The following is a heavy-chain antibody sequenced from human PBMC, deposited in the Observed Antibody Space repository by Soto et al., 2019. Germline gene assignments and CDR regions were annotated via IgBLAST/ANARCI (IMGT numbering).Heavy chain of an antibody. CDR1: GFTVSRRY. J-gene: IGHJ4*02. CDR2: IFPSGST. V-gene: IGHV3-66*01. Sequence: GGSLRLSCAVSGFTVSRRYMSWVRQAPGKGLEGVSVIFPSGSTSYADSVKGRFTISRDNSKNIRYLQMNGLGVDETAVYYCVRDDGASPYDFWGQGTLVTVSS. CDR3: VRDDGASPYDF. D-gene: IGHD3-16*01.